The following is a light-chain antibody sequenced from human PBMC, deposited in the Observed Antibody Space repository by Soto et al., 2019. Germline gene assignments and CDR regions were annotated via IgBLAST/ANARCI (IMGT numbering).Light chain of an antibody. CDR2: GAS. CDR3: QQYGGSPIT. CDR1: QSVNSR. Sequence: EILLTQSLGTLSLSPPEGGILXVRASQSVNSRLAWYQQKPGQAPRLPMSGASNRATGIPDRFSGSGSGTDFTLTIRRLEPEDFALYYCQQYGGSPITFGQGTRLEN. J-gene: IGKJ5*01. V-gene: IGKV3-20*01.